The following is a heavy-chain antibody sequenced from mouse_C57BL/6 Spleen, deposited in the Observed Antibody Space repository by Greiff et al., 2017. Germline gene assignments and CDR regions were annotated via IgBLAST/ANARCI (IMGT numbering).Heavy chain of an antibody. CDR1: GFTFSSYA. CDR3: TRDHYYYGSSYGDAMDY. V-gene: IGHV5-9-1*02. D-gene: IGHD1-1*01. J-gene: IGHJ4*01. Sequence: DVMLVESGEGLVKPGGSLKLSCAASGFTFSSYAMSWVRQTPEKRLEWVAYISSGGDYIYYADTVKGRFTISRDNARNTLYLQMSSLKSEDTAMYYCTRDHYYYGSSYGDAMDYWGQGTSVTVSS. CDR2: ISSGGDYI.